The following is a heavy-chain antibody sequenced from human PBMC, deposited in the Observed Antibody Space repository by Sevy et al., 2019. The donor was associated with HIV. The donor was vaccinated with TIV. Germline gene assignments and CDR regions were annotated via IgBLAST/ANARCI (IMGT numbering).Heavy chain of an antibody. D-gene: IGHD2-8*01. V-gene: IGHV3-23*01. CDR2: LSFGCGEI. CDR3: AGEGCTKPHDY. Sequence: GRSLRLSCAASGFTFSKYSMSWVRQPPGKGLEWVSTLSFGCGEINHADSVKGRVTISRDNSKNSLNLQMNNLIAEDTAVYYCAGEGCTKPHDYWGQGTLVTVSS. J-gene: IGHJ4*02. CDR1: GFTFSKYS.